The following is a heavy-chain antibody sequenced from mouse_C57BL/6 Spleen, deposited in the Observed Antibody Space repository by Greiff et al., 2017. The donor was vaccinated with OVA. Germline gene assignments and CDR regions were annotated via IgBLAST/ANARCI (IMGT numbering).Heavy chain of an antibody. CDR1: GYTFTSYW. Sequence: QVHVKQPGAELVKPGASVKLSCKASGYTFTSYWMQWVKQRPGQGLEWIGEIDPSDSYTNYNQKFKGKATLTVDTSSSTAYMQLSSLTSEDSAVYYCARRAYYSNYYAMDYWGQGTSVTVSS. CDR2: IDPSDSYT. V-gene: IGHV1-50*01. J-gene: IGHJ4*01. CDR3: ARRAYYSNYYAMDY. D-gene: IGHD2-5*01.